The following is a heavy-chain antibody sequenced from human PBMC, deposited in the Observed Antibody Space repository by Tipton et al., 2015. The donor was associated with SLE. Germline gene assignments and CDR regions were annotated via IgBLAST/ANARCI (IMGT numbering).Heavy chain of an antibody. J-gene: IGHJ6*02. CDR1: DFTFSSYS. CDR3: ARVRDITMVKYYYYAMDV. V-gene: IGHV3-21*06. Sequence: GSLRLSCAASDFTFSSYSINWVRQAPGKGLEWVSSISGGSSYIFYADSVKGRFTISRDNAKNSVFLQMNGLRAEDTATYYCARVRDITMVKYYYYAMDVWGQGTTVTVSS. CDR2: ISGGSSYI. D-gene: IGHD3-10*01.